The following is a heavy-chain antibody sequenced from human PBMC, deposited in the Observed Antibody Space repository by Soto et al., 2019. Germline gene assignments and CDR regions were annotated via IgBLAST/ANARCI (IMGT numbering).Heavy chain of an antibody. CDR1: GGSFSGYY. J-gene: IGHJ4*02. V-gene: IGHV4-34*01. CDR3: ARGGRFCTNGVCYPPTVTRGGYFDY. Sequence: QVQLQQWGAGLLKPSETLSLTCAVYGGSFSGYYWSWIRQPPGKGLEWIGEINHSGSTNYNPSLKSRVTISVDTSKKQFSLKLSSVTAADTAVYYCARGGRFCTNGVCYPPTVTRGGYFDYWGQGTLVTVSS. D-gene: IGHD2-8*01. CDR2: INHSGST.